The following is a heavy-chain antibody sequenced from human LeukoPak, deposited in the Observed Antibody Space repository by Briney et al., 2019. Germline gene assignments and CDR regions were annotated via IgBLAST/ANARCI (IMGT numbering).Heavy chain of an antibody. CDR3: AKGGGYEAQYYYYYLDV. CDR2: IYVDGST. V-gene: IGHV3-66*01. CDR1: GISVSSNY. Sequence: GGSLRLSCAASGISVSSNYMSWVRQAPGKGLQWVSVIYVDGSTYYADSVKGRITISRDNSKNTLYLQMKSLRAEDTAVYYCAKGGGYEAQYYYYYLDVWGKGTTVTISS. J-gene: IGHJ6*03. D-gene: IGHD5-12*01.